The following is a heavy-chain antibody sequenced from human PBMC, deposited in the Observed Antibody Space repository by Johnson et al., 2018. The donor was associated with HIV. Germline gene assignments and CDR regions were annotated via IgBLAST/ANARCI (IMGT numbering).Heavy chain of an antibody. J-gene: IGHJ3*02. Sequence: VQLVESGGGLVQPGGSLRLSCAASGFTFSSYWMSWVRQAPGKGLEWVANIKQDGSEKYYVDSVKGRFTISRDNAKNSLYLQMNSRRAEDTAVYYCARERPWFREFNAFDIWGQGTMVTVSS. CDR2: IKQDGSEK. V-gene: IGHV3-7*05. CDR3: ARERPWFREFNAFDI. CDR1: GFTFSSYW. D-gene: IGHD3-10*01.